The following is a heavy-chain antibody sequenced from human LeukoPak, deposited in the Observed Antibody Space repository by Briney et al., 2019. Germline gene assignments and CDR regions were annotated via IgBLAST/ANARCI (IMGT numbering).Heavy chain of an antibody. Sequence: GGSLRLSCAASGFTFTAYAMSWVRQDPRAGLEWVSGITGSGGHTVYADSVKGRFTISRDNSKNTLYLQMNSLRAEDTAVYYCAKDLAGHLFGESYYYYYGMDVWGQGTTVTVSS. D-gene: IGHD3-10*01. CDR2: ITGSGGHT. V-gene: IGHV3-23*01. J-gene: IGHJ6*02. CDR1: GFTFTAYA. CDR3: AKDLAGHLFGESYYYYYGMDV.